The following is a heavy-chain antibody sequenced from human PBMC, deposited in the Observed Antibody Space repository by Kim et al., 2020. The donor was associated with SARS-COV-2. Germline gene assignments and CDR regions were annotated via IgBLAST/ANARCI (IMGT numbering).Heavy chain of an antibody. V-gene: IGHV3-33*06. D-gene: IGHD4-4*01. CDR3: AKDRGYSNYYFDY. Sequence: YADSVKGRFTLSRDNSKNTLYLQMNSLRAEDTAVYYCAKDRGYSNYYFDYWGQGTLVTVSS. J-gene: IGHJ4*02.